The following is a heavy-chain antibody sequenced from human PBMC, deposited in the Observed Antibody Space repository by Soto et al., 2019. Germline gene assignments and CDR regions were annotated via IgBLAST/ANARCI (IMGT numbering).Heavy chain of an antibody. D-gene: IGHD4-17*01. J-gene: IGHJ2*01. Sequence: QVQLVQSGAEVKKPGSSVKVSCKTSGGTFSRYAINWVRQAPGQGLERMEGISPIFGTANYAQKFQGRITITADKSTNTDYMELRSLRSDDTAVNYCASSPPPTVTMYSRYFDLWGRGPLVTVSS. CDR2: ISPIFGTA. CDR3: ASSPPPTVTMYSRYFDL. V-gene: IGHV1-69*14. CDR1: GGTFSRYA.